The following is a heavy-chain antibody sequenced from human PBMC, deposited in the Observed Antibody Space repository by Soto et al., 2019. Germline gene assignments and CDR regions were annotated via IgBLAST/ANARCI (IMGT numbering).Heavy chain of an antibody. J-gene: IGHJ5*02. Sequence: PSETLSLTCTVSGGSISSGGYYWSWIRQHPGKGLEWIGYIYYSGSTYYNPSLKSRVTISVDTSKNQFSLKLSSVTVADTAVYYCARVRDYDIVTGYYVGTDWFDPWGQGTLVTVSS. V-gene: IGHV4-31*03. CDR3: ARVRDYDIVTGYYVGTDWFDP. CDR1: GGSISSGGYY. CDR2: IYYSGST. D-gene: IGHD3-9*01.